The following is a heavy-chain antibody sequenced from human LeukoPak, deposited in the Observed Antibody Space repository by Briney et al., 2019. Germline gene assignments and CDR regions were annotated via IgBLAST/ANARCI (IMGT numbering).Heavy chain of an antibody. Sequence: SETLSLTCTVSGGSISSSSYYWGWIRQPPGKGLEWIGSIYYSGSTYYNPSLKSRVTISVDTSKNQFSLKLSSVTAADTAVYYCARDSGSPKYNWNDYWGQGTLVTVSS. CDR2: IYYSGST. D-gene: IGHD1-1*01. V-gene: IGHV4-39*07. CDR3: ARDSGSPKYNWNDY. J-gene: IGHJ4*02. CDR1: GGSISSSSYY.